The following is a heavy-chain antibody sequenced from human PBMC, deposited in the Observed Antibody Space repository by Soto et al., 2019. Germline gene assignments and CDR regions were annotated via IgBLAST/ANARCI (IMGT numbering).Heavy chain of an antibody. V-gene: IGHV4-4*02. J-gene: IGHJ6*02. D-gene: IGHD3-10*02. CDR3: ARGFSMSDTSDKDRFYFYYGLNV. CDR1: GGSIISGHW. Sequence: SETLSLTCAVSGGSIISGHWWTCVRQSPGKGLEWVGEIYESGITNYNPSLNGRLSISMDQSKNQFSLKLTSVTAADTALYFCARGFSMSDTSDKDRFYFYYGLNVWGQGTTVTVSS. CDR2: IYESGIT.